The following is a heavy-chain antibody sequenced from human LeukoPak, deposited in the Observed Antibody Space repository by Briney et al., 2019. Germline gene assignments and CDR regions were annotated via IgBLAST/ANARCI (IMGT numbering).Heavy chain of an antibody. CDR2: INHGGST. Sequence: SETLSLTCAVSGGSFSGYYWSWIRQPPGKGLEWIGEINHGGSTNYNPSLKSRVTTSVGTSKNQFSLKLSSVTAADTAVYYCARRQRWLRQLNVDYWGQGTLVTVSS. V-gene: IGHV4-34*01. CDR1: GGSFSGYY. J-gene: IGHJ4*02. CDR3: ARRQRWLRQLNVDY. D-gene: IGHD5-24*01.